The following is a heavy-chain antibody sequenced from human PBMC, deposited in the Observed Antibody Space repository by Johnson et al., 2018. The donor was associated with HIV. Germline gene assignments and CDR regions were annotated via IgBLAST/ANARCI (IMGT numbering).Heavy chain of an antibody. CDR2: ISSNGGST. CDR3: ARLPSGYNRDAFNI. Sequence: VQLVESGGGLVQPGGSLRLSCAASGFTFSSYAMHWVRQAPGKGLEYVSAISSNGGSTYYANSVKGRFTISRDNSKNTLYLQMNSLRAEDTAIYYCARLPSGYNRDAFNIWGQGTMVTVSS. D-gene: IGHD5-18*01. CDR1: GFTFSSYA. J-gene: IGHJ3*02. V-gene: IGHV3-64*01.